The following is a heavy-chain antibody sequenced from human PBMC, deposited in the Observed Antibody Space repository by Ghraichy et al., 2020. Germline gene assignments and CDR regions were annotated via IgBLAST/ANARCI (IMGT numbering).Heavy chain of an antibody. CDR3: ARDSAVVAAVNYFDY. Sequence: SETLSLTCTVSGGSISSYYWSWIRQPPGKGLEWIGYFYNTESTNYNPSLKSRVTISVDTSKNQFSLKLSSVTAADTAVYYCARDSAVVAAVNYFDYWGQGTLVTVSS. CDR1: GGSISSYY. D-gene: IGHD2-15*01. CDR2: FYNTEST. V-gene: IGHV4-59*01. J-gene: IGHJ4*02.